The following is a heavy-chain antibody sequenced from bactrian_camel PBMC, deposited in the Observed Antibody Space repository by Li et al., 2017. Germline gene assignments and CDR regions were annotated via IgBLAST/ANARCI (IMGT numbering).Heavy chain of an antibody. CDR2: INSGGGTT. D-gene: IGHD1*01. CDR1: GFTFSSYW. V-gene: IGHV3S1*01. CDR3: ATRDGAAYNY. Sequence: HVQLVESGGGLVQPGGSLRLSCAASGFTFSSYWMYWVRQAPGKGLEWVSTINSGGGTTYYADSVKGRFTISKDDAKNTLYLQMNSLRSEDTALYYCATRDGAAYNYWGQGTQVTVS. J-gene: IGHJ4*01.